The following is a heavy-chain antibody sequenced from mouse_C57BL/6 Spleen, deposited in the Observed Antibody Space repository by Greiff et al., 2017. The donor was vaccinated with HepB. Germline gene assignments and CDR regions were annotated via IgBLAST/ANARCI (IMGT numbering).Heavy chain of an antibody. CDR2: SRNKANDYTT. D-gene: IGHD4-1*01. CDR1: GFTFSDFY. V-gene: IGHV7-1*01. Sequence: EVNVVDSGGGLVQSGRSLRLSCATSGFTFSDFYMEWVRQAPGKGLEWIAASRNKANDYTTEYSASVKGRFIVSRDTSQSILYLQMNALRAEDTAIYYCARDLTGTFDYWGQGTTLTVSS. J-gene: IGHJ2*01. CDR3: ARDLTGTFDY.